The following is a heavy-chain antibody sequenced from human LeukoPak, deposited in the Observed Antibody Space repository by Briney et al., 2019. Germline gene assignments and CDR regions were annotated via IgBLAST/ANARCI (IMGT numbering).Heavy chain of an antibody. Sequence: ASVKVPCKASGYTFTGYYMHWVRQAPGQGLEWMGWINPNSGGTNYAQKFQGRVTMTRDTSISTAYMELSRLRSDDTAVYYCARGVVGDVGAFDIWGQGTMVTVSS. D-gene: IGHD2-15*01. CDR1: GYTFTGYY. V-gene: IGHV1-2*02. CDR3: ARGVVGDVGAFDI. CDR2: INPNSGGT. J-gene: IGHJ3*02.